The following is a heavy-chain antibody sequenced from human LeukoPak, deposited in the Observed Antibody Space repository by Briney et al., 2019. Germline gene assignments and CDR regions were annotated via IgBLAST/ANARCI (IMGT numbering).Heavy chain of an antibody. V-gene: IGHV4-38-2*02. CDR1: NYSISSGYY. D-gene: IGHD6-13*01. Sequence: SETLSLTCSVSNYSISSGYYWGWIRLPPGKGPEWIGNIYNSGTTYHNPSLKSRLTISVDLSKNQFSLKMSSVTAADTAMYYCARVGLRSSWGFDSLGRGALVTVSS. CDR2: IYNSGTT. CDR3: ARVGLRSSWGFDS. J-gene: IGHJ4*02.